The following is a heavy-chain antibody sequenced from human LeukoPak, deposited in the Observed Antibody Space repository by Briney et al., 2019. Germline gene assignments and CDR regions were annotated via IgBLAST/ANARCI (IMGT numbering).Heavy chain of an antibody. J-gene: IGHJ3*02. Sequence: SETLSLTCTVSGGSISDYYWTWIRQPPEKGLEWIGYIHSIGGTNYNPSLKSRVTISVDTSKNQFSLKLSSVTAADTAVYYCAREGSRGYSYGYGAFDIWGQGTMVTVSS. CDR3: AREGSRGYSYGYGAFDI. V-gene: IGHV4-59*01. CDR2: IHSIGGT. CDR1: GGSISDYY. D-gene: IGHD5-18*01.